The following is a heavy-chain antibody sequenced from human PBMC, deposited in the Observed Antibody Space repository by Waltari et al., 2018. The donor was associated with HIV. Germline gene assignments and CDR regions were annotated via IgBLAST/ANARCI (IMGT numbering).Heavy chain of an antibody. Sequence: VQLVESGGNRVQTGGSLRLSCEASGFSFSSYWMTWNRQAPGKGLEWVANIKQDGSEESDVASVRGRFSVSRDNDKQSFFLEMKRLRVEDSGVYYCARADKWGLFSDYYYGLDVWGHGTTVSVSS. D-gene: IGHD7-27*01. CDR3: ARADKWGLFSDYYYGLDV. CDR2: IKQDGSEE. V-gene: IGHV3-7*04. J-gene: IGHJ6*02. CDR1: GFSFSSYW.